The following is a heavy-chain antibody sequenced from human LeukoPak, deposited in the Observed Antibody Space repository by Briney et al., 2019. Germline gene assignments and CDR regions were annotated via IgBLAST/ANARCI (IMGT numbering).Heavy chain of an antibody. CDR3: ASGVAFDY. Sequence: GGSLRLSCAASGFTFSSYEMNRVRQAPGKGLEWVAAIKQDGSEKYYVDSVKGRFTISRDNAKNSLYLQMNRLRVEDTALYYCASGVAFDYWGQGTLVTVSS. CDR1: GFTFSSYE. V-gene: IGHV3-7*01. CDR2: IKQDGSEK. D-gene: IGHD2-21*01. J-gene: IGHJ4*02.